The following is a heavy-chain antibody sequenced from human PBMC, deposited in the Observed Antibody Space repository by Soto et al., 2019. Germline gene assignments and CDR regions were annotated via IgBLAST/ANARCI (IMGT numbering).Heavy chain of an antibody. J-gene: IGHJ4*02. CDR2: IQQDGSEK. Sequence: XVSLSLSFAVCGFTFSRFWMGWVGQAPGRGLEWVANIQQDGSEKYYVDSVKGRFTMSKDNVKNSLYLQMNSLGAEDTAVYYCARVRSGGYSYYFDYCGQGALVTVSS. CDR1: GFTFSRFW. V-gene: IGHV3-7*03. D-gene: IGHD2-21*02. CDR3: ARVRSGGYSYYFDY.